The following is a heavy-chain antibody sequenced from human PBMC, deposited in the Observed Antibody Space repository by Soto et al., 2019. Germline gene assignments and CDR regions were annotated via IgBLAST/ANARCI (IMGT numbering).Heavy chain of an antibody. V-gene: IGHV4-31*03. D-gene: IGHD2-15*01. CDR3: ARGSKVAATN. CDR1: GASISSGGYY. Sequence: NPSETLSLTCTVSGASISSGGYYWSWIRQHPGKGLEWIGYIYYSGGTYYNPSLKSRVIISVDTSKNQFSLKLGSVTAADTAVFYCARGSKVAATNWGQGTLVTVSS. CDR2: IYYSGGT. J-gene: IGHJ4*02.